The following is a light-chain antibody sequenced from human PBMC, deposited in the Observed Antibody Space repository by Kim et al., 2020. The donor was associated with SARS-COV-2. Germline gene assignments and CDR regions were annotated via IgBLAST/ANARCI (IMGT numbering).Light chain of an antibody. CDR2: GAS. J-gene: IGKJ2*01. V-gene: IGKV1-16*02. CDR1: QGINNY. Sequence: DIQMTQSPPSLSASVGDRVTITCRASQGINNYLAWFQQKPGKAPKSLIYGASTLHSGVPSKFSDSGFGTDFTLIISDLQPEDFATYYCQQYNGYPYTFGQGTKLEI. CDR3: QQYNGYPYT.